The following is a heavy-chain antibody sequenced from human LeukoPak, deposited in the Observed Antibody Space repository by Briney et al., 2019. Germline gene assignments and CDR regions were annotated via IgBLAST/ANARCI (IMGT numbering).Heavy chain of an antibody. CDR2: ISAYNGNT. V-gene: IGHV1-18*01. CDR1: GYAFTSYG. Sequence: ASVKVSCKASGYAFTSYGISWARQAPGQGLEWMGWISAYNGNTNYAQKFQGRVTMTEDTSTDTAYMELSSLRSEDTAVYYCATGPPDAQLVTATPEQTNYFDYWGQGTLVTVSS. CDR3: ATGPPDAQLVTATPEQTNYFDY. D-gene: IGHD2-21*02. J-gene: IGHJ4*02.